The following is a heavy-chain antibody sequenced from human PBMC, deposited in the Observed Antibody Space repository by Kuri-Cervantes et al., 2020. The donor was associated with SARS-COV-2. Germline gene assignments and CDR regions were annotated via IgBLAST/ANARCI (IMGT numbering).Heavy chain of an antibody. CDR1: GYTFTSYG. V-gene: IGHV1-18*01. CDR2: ISAYNGNT. CDR3: ARPLSGYSSSWYHWFDP. J-gene: IGHJ5*02. D-gene: IGHD6-13*01. Sequence: ASVKVSCKASGYTFTSYGISWVRQAPGQGLEWMGWISAYNGNTNYAQKLQGRVAMTTDTSTSTAYMELRSLRSDDTAVYYCARPLSGYSSSWYHWFDPWGQGTLVTVSS.